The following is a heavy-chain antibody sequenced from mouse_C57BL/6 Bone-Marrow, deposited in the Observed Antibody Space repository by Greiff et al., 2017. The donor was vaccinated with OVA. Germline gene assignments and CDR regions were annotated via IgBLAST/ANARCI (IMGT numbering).Heavy chain of an antibody. V-gene: IGHV6-3*01. Sequence: EVKLVESGGGLVQPGGSMKLSCVASGFTFSNYWMNWVRQSPEKGLEWVAQIRLKSDNYATHYAESVKGRFTISRDDSKSSVYLQMNNLRAEDTGIYYCTRIYYYGSSWYFDVWGTGTTVTVSS. CDR3: TRIYYYGSSWYFDV. J-gene: IGHJ1*03. CDR2: IRLKSDNYAT. CDR1: GFTFSNYW. D-gene: IGHD1-1*01.